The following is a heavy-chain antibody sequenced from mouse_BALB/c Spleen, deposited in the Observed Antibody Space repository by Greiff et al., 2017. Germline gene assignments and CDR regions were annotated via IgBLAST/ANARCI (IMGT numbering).Heavy chain of an antibody. CDR2: ISSGSSTI. Sequence: EVKLVESGGGLVQPGGSRKLSCAASGFTFSSFGMHWVRQAPEKGLEWVAYISSGSSTIYYADTVKGRFTISRDNPKNTLFLQMTSLRSEDTAMYYCARSGYYGYDFDYWGQGTTLTVSA. CDR3: ARSGYYGYDFDY. CDR1: GFTFSSFG. J-gene: IGHJ2*01. V-gene: IGHV5-17*02. D-gene: IGHD1-2*01.